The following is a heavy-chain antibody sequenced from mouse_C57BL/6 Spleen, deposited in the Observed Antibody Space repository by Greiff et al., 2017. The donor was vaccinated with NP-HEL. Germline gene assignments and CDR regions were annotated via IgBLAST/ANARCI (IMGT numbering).Heavy chain of an antibody. CDR3: ARSGGNYEGWFAY. CDR2: INPGSGGT. D-gene: IGHD2-1*01. J-gene: IGHJ3*01. V-gene: IGHV1-54*01. Sequence: QVQLKESGAELVRPGTSVKVSCKASGYAFTNYLIEWVKQRPGQGLEWIGVINPGSGGTNYNEKFKGKATLTADKSSSTAYMQLSSLTSEDSAVYFCARSGGNYEGWFAYWGQGTLVTVSA. CDR1: GYAFTNYL.